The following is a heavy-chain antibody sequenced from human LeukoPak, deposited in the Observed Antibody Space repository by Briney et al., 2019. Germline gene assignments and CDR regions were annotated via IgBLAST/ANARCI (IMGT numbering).Heavy chain of an antibody. CDR2: IYPGDSDI. CDR1: GYSFTNFW. CDR3: ARRYTYGLVDY. D-gene: IGHD5-18*01. J-gene: IGHJ4*02. Sequence: KLGESLKISCKGSGYSFTNFWIGWVRQMPGKGLEWMGIIYPGDSDIRYSPSFQGRVTISADKSISTAYLQWSSLKASDSATYYCARRYTYGLVDYWGQGTLVTVSS. V-gene: IGHV5-51*01.